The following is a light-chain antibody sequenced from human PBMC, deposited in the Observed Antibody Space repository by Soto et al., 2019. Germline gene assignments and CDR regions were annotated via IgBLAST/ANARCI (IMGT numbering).Light chain of an antibody. CDR3: QQYSSYCT. CDR1: QDLDKW. J-gene: IGKJ1*01. Sequence: ILMSQSPSSLSASVGDRVTITCRASQDLDKWLAWYQQKPGKAPNLLIYKSSTLREGVPSRFSGCGSGTEYILTISDLQPDDLGTYYCQQYSSYCTFGQGTMVEIK. CDR2: KSS. V-gene: IGKV1-5*03.